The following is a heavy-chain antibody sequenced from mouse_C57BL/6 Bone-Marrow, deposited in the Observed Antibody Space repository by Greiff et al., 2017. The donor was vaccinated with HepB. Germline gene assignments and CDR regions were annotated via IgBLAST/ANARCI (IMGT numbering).Heavy chain of an antibody. V-gene: IGHV1-76*01. CDR1: GYTFTDYY. J-gene: IGHJ2*01. CDR2: IYPGSGNT. CDR3: AREELHYYGSSPFDY. Sequence: VQLQQSGAELVRPGASVKLSCKASGYTFTDYYINWVKQRPGQGLEWIARIYPGSGNTYYNEKFKGKATLTAEKSSSTAYMQLSSLTSEDSAVYFCAREELHYYGSSPFDYWGQGTTLTVSS. D-gene: IGHD1-1*01.